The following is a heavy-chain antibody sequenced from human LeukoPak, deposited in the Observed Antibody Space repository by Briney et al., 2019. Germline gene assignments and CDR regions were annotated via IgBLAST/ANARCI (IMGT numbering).Heavy chain of an antibody. CDR3: ARDLGQYYDTSDNWFDP. CDR2: ISGSGTTI. J-gene: IGHJ5*02. CDR1: GFSFSTYE. D-gene: IGHD3-22*01. V-gene: IGHV3-48*03. Sequence: GGSLRLSCAASGFSFSTYEMNWVRQAPGKGLEWISYISGSGTTIDYTDSVKGRFTISRDNAKNTLNLQMNSLRAEDTAVYYCARDLGQYYDTSDNWFDPWGQGTLVTVSS.